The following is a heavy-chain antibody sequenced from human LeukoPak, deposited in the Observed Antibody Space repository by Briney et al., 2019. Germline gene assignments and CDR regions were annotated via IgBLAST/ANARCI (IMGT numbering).Heavy chain of an antibody. J-gene: IGHJ4*02. Sequence: GGSLRLSCAASGFTFSSYTMNWVRQAPGKGLEWISYISSSSSTTYYADSVRGRFTISRDNAKNSLYLQMNSLRDEDTAVYYCARDLRGYFDYWGQGTLVTVSS. V-gene: IGHV3-48*02. CDR3: ARDLRGYFDY. D-gene: IGHD3-10*01. CDR2: ISSSSSTT. CDR1: GFTFSSYT.